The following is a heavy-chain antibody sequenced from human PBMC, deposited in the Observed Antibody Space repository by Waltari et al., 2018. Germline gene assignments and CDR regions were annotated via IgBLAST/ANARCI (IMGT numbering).Heavy chain of an antibody. D-gene: IGHD5-12*01. Sequence: QVQLVQSGAEVKKPGSSVKVSCKASGGTFSSYTISWVRQAPGQGLEWMGMIIPILGIANYAQKFQGRVTITADKSTSTAYMELSSLRSEDTAVYYCAYSGYDYDAFDIWGQGTMVTVSS. V-gene: IGHV1-69*02. J-gene: IGHJ3*02. CDR3: AYSGYDYDAFDI. CDR2: IIPILGIA. CDR1: GGTFSSYT.